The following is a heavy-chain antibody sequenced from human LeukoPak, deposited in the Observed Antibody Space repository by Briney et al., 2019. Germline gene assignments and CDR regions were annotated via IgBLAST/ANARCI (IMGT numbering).Heavy chain of an antibody. CDR1: GFTFSSYE. CDR3: ARGARKGDDYGGFFDY. Sequence: GGSLRLSCAASGFTFSSYEMNWVRQAPGKGLEWVAFIRYDGSNKYYADSVKGRFTISRDNSKNTLYVQMNSLRAEDTAVYYCARGARKGDDYGGFFDYWGQGTLVTVSS. CDR2: IRYDGSNK. D-gene: IGHD4-23*01. J-gene: IGHJ4*02. V-gene: IGHV3-30*02.